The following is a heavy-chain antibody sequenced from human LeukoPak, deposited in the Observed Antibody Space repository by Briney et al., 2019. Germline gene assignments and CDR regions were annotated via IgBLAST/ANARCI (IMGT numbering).Heavy chain of an antibody. D-gene: IGHD6-6*01. CDR2: ISGSGGST. V-gene: IGHV3-23*01. J-gene: IGHJ3*02. CDR3: AKDPPQGRPDAFDI. Sequence: GGSLRLSCEASGFSFSTVPMSWVRQVPGKGLEWVSAISGSGGSTYYADSVKGRFTISRDNSKNTLYLQMNSLRAEDTAVYYCAKDPPQGRPDAFDIWGQGTMVTVSS. CDR1: GFSFSTVP.